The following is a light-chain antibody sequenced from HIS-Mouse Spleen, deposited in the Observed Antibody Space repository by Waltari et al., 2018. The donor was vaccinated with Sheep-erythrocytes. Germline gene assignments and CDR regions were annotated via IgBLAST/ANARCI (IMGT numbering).Light chain of an antibody. CDR3: YAADSSGNHSSWV. CDR2: EDS. V-gene: IGLV3-10*01. CDR1: ALPKKY. J-gene: IGLJ3*02. Sequence: SYELTQPPSVSVSPGQTARITCSGDALPKKYAYWYQQKSGQAPVLVLYEDSKRPSGIPGRFSGSSSGTMATLTISGAQVEDEADYYCYAADSSGNHSSWVFGGGTKLTVL.